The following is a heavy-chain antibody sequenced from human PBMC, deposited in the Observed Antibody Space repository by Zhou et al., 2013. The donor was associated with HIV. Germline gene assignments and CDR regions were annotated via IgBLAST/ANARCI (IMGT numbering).Heavy chain of an antibody. CDR2: IYYSGRT. D-gene: IGHD3-16*01. Sequence: QVQLQESGPGLVKPSETLSLTCTVSGGSISSGRYSWGWIRQPPGKGLEWIASIYYSGRTYYNPSLKTRVTISVDTSKNQFSLKLSSVTAADTAVYYCARVRGIRPYYYYMDVWGKGTTVIVSS. J-gene: IGHJ6*03. CDR3: ARVRGIRPYYYYMDV. CDR1: GGSISSGRYS. V-gene: IGHV4-39*01.